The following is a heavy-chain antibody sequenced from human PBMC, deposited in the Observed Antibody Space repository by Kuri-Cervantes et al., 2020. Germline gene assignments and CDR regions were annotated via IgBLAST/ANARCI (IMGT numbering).Heavy chain of an antibody. D-gene: IGHD5-18*01. CDR3: ATGGDAALFYDAFHI. CDR2: FDPKDVET. Sequence: ASVKVSCKVSGYTLTELSMHWVRQAPGKGLEWMGGFDPKDVETIYAQKFQGRVTMTQDTSTDTAYMELSSLTSEDTAVYYCATGGDAALFYDAFHIWGQGTMVTVSS. CDR1: GYTLTELS. J-gene: IGHJ3*02. V-gene: IGHV1-24*01.